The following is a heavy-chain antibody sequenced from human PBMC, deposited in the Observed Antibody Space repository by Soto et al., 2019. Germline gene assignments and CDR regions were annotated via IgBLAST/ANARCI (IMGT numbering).Heavy chain of an antibody. D-gene: IGHD3-9*01. J-gene: IGHJ6*03. Sequence: SETLSLTCAVYGGSFSGYYWSWIRQPPGKGLEWIGEINHSGSTNYNPSLKSRVTISVDTSKNQFSLKLSSVTAADTAVYYCARGRGLYDILTGYYRGKDYYYYMDVWGKGTTVTVSS. CDR2: INHSGST. V-gene: IGHV4-34*01. CDR3: ARGRGLYDILTGYYRGKDYYYYMDV. CDR1: GGSFSGYY.